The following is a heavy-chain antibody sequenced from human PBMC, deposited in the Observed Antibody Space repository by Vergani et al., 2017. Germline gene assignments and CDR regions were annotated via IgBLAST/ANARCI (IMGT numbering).Heavy chain of an antibody. CDR1: GGPISSYY. D-gene: IGHD1-26*01. CDR2: IYYSGST. J-gene: IGHJ3*02. V-gene: IGHV4-59*12. CDR3: ARGWVGPYAFDI. Sequence: QVQLQESGPGLVKPSETLSLTCTVSGGPISSYYWSWIRQPPGKGLEWIGYIYYSGSTNFNPSLKSRVTISVDRSKNQFSLKLSSVPDADTAVYYCARGWVGPYAFDIWGQGTMVTVSS.